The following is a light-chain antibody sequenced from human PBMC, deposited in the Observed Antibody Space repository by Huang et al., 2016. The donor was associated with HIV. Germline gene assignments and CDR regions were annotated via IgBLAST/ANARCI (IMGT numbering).Light chain of an antibody. Sequence: DIQMTQSPSSLSASVGDRVNITCRASENIRTFLNWYQQKTGKAPKLLIYAGSILQIGVPSRFGGSVYGTDFTLTISSLQPEDFATYYCQQSYSNPVYTFGQGTKLEIK. CDR3: QQSYSNPVYT. J-gene: IGKJ2*01. V-gene: IGKV1-39*01. CDR1: ENIRTF. CDR2: AGS.